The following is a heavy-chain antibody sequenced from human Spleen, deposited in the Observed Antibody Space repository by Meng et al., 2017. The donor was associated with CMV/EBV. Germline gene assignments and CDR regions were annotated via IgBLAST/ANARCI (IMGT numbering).Heavy chain of an antibody. V-gene: IGHV4-34*01. Sequence: VKLQQWGAGLLKPSETLSLTCAVYGGSFSGYYLSWIRQPPGKGLEWIGEINHSGSTNYNPSLKSRVTISVDTSKNQFSLKLSSVTAADTAVYYCARAPIVVVPAANWFDPWGQGTLVTVSS. CDR3: ARAPIVVVPAANWFDP. D-gene: IGHD2-2*01. CDR1: GGSFSGYY. J-gene: IGHJ5*02. CDR2: INHSGST.